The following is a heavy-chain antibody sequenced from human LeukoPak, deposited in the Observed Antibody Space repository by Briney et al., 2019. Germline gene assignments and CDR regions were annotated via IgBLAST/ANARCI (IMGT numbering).Heavy chain of an antibody. Sequence: ASVKVSCKASGYTFTGYYMHWVRQAPGQGLEWMGWINPNSGGTNYAQKFQGRVTMTRDTSISTAYMELSRLRSEDTAMYYCARGASSSWQNALYYMDVWGKGTTVTVSS. CDR3: ARGASSSWQNALYYMDV. D-gene: IGHD6-13*01. CDR1: GYTFTGYY. J-gene: IGHJ6*03. CDR2: INPNSGGT. V-gene: IGHV1-2*02.